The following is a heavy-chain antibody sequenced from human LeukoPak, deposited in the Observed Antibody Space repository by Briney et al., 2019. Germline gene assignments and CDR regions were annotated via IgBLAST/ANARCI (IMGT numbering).Heavy chain of an antibody. CDR2: IYYSGST. CDR3: ARFEGGPEEVLDV. CDR1: GVSISSGGYY. Sequence: SETLSLTCTVSGVSISSGGYYWSWIRQHPGKGLEWIGYIYYSGSTYYNPSLKSRVTISVDTSKNQFSLKLSSVTAADTAVYYCARFEGGPEEVLDVWGQGTTVTVSS. V-gene: IGHV4-31*03. J-gene: IGHJ6*02. D-gene: IGHD3-16*01.